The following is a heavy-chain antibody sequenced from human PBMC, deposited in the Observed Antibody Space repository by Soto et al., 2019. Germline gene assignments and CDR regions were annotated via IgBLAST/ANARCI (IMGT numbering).Heavy chain of an antibody. CDR2: LSGNGGST. CDR1: GFTFSSYA. CDR3: AKAPPLGSFDS. V-gene: IGHV3-23*01. J-gene: IGHJ4*02. Sequence: EVQLLESGGGLVQPGGSLRLSCAASGFTFSSYAMSWVRQAPGKGLEWVSSLSGNGGSTYHADSVKGRFTISRDNSKNTLYLQINSLRAEDTAVYYCAKAPPLGSFDSWGKGTLVTVSS.